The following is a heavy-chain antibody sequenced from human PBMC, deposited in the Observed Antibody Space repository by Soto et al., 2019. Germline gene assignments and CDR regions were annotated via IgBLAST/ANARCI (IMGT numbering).Heavy chain of an antibody. D-gene: IGHD1-1*01. V-gene: IGHV3-7*01. CDR3: ARGKDDRREGTYYFDMDV. J-gene: IGHJ6*03. Sequence: PGGSLRLSCGASGFFFREYSLTWVRQAPGKVLDWVANIKQDGSEKYYLDSLKGRFTISRDNDKNSAHLLMYSLRAEDTAVYYCARGKDDRREGTYYFDMDVWGKGTTVTVSS. CDR1: GFFFREYS. CDR2: IKQDGSEK.